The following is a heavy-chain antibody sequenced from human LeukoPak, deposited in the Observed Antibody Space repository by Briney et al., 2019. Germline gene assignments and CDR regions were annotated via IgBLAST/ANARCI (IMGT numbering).Heavy chain of an antibody. CDR3: TRPTNGTIFGVVIEVGLLSYYYMDV. V-gene: IGHV3-73*01. Sequence: GGSLRLSCAASGFTFSGSAMHWVRQASGKELEWVGRIRSKANSYATAYAASVKGRFTISRDDSKNTAYLQMNSLKTEDTAVYYCTRPTNGTIFGVVIEVGLLSYYYMDVWGKGTTVTVSS. D-gene: IGHD3-3*01. CDR2: IRSKANSYAT. J-gene: IGHJ6*03. CDR1: GFTFSGSA.